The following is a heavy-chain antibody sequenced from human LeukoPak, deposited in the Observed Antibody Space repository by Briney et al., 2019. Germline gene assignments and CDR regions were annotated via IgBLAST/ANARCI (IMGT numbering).Heavy chain of an antibody. CDR1: GGSFSGYY. V-gene: IGHV4-34*01. Sequence: SETLSLTGAGYGGSFSGYYWSWIRQPPGKGLEWIGEINHSGSTNYNPSLKSRVTISVDTSKNQFSLKLSSVTAADTAVYYCARHSRFGEPAFDYWGQGTLVTVSS. J-gene: IGHJ4*02. D-gene: IGHD3-10*01. CDR2: INHSGST. CDR3: ARHSRFGEPAFDY.